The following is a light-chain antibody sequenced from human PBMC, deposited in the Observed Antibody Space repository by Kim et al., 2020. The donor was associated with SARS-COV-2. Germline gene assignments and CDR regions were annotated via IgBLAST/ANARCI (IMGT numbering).Light chain of an antibody. J-gene: IGLJ7*01. CDR3: QAWDSSTGV. CDR1: KLGDKY. CDR2: QDS. Sequence: SYELTHPPSVSVSPGQTASITCSGDKLGDKYACWYQQRPGQSPVLVIYQDSKRPSGIPERFSGPNSGNTATLTISGTQAMDEADYYCQAWDSSTGVFGGGTQLTVL. V-gene: IGLV3-1*01.